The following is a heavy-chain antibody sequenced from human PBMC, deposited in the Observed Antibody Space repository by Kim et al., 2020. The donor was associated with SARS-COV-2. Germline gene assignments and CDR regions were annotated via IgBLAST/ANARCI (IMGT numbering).Heavy chain of an antibody. Sequence: SETLSLTCTVSGGSVSGGSYYWSWIRQPPGKGLEWIGYIYYSGRATYNASLKSRVTMSVDTSKNQFSLRLRSVTAADTARYYCARGIAATTTYALDIWGQ. V-gene: IGHV4-61*01. CDR2: IYYSGRA. J-gene: IGHJ3*02. CDR3: ARGIAATTTYALDI. CDR1: GGSVSGGSYY. D-gene: IGHD6-13*01.